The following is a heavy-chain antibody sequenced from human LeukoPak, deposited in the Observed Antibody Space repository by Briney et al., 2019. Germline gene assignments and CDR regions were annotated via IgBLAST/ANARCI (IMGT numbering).Heavy chain of an antibody. Sequence: SETLSLTCAVYGGSFSGYYWSWIRQPPGKGLEWIGEINHSGSTNYNPSLKSRVTISVDTSKNQFSLKLSSVTAADTAVYYCASLTYYDFWSGSYYMDVWGKGTTVTVSS. D-gene: IGHD3-3*01. CDR3: ASLTYYDFWSGSYYMDV. J-gene: IGHJ6*03. CDR1: GGSFSGYY. CDR2: INHSGST. V-gene: IGHV4-34*01.